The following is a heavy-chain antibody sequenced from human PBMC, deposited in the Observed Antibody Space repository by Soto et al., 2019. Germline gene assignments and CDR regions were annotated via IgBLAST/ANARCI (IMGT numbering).Heavy chain of an antibody. J-gene: IGHJ4*02. CDR3: ARDYCPGGVCYTIFDY. Sequence: EVQLVESGGNLAQPGGSLRLSCAASGFTFSTYPMHWVRQGPGMGLEYVAGISGNGGSTHYANSVKGRFTISRDNSKSTLYLQMGSLRAEDMAVYYCARDYCPGGVCYTIFDYWGQGTLVTVSS. CDR2: ISGNGGST. V-gene: IGHV3-64*01. CDR1: GFTFSTYP. D-gene: IGHD2-8*02.